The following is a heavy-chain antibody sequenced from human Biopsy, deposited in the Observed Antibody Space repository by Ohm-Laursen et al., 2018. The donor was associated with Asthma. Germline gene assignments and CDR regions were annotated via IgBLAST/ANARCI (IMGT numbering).Heavy chain of an antibody. CDR2: INYRGDT. J-gene: IGHJ4*02. D-gene: IGHD1-26*01. V-gene: IGHV4-39*02. CDR3: ARLWEEVDC. CDR1: GGYTGSSDHH. Sequence: TLSLTCRVSGGYTGSSDHHWAWIRQPPGKGLEWIGEINYRGDTNYNPSLKSRVSISVDTSTYHFSLRLNSVTAADTAVYYCARLWEEVDCWGQGTLVTVSS.